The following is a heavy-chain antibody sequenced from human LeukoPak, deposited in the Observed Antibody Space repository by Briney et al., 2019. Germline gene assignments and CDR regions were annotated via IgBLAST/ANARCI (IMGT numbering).Heavy chain of an antibody. CDR2: INSDGSST. J-gene: IGHJ4*02. CDR3: ARAPQGYSSGLGVFDY. D-gene: IGHD6-19*01. V-gene: IGHV3-74*01. Sequence: SGGSLRLSCAASGFTFSSYGMHWVRQAPGKGLVWVSRINSDGSSTSYADSVKGRFTISRDNAKNTLYLQMNSLRAEDTAVYYCARAPQGYSSGLGVFDYWGQGTLVTVSS. CDR1: GFTFSSYG.